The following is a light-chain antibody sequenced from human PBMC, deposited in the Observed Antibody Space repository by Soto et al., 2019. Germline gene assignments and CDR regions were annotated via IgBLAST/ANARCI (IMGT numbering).Light chain of an antibody. CDR1: NSDIGGYNY. V-gene: IGLV2-14*01. CDR3: SSYTSSSTVV. CDR2: DVT. J-gene: IGLJ2*01. Sequence: QSVLTQPASVSGSPGQSITISCTGTNSDIGGYNYVSWYQQHPGKAPKLMIYDVTGRPSGVSNRFSGSKSGNTASLTISGLQAEDEADYYCSSYTSSSTVVFGGGTKLTVL.